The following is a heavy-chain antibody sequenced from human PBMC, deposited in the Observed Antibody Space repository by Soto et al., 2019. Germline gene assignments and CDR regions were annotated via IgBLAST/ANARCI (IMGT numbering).Heavy chain of an antibody. CDR3: ARDPGYRNGMDV. V-gene: IGHV3-66*01. CDR2: VYSGGTT. D-gene: IGHD5-18*01. J-gene: IGHJ6*02. Sequence: EVQLVESGGGLVQPGGSLRLSWPTSGFTVSRSCMTWVRQAPGKGLEWLSTVYSGGTTYYADSVKGRFIISRDNSKNTLFLQLNNLRVEDTAMYYCARDPGYRNGMDVWGQGTTVTVSS. CDR1: GFTVSRSC.